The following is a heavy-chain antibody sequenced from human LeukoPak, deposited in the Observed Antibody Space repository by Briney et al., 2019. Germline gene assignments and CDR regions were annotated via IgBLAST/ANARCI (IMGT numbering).Heavy chain of an antibody. J-gene: IGHJ4*02. Sequence: GESLQISCKGSGYIFTSYWIGWVRQLPGKGLEWMGIIYPGDSDTRYSPSFQGQVTLSADKSISTAYLQWSSLKASDTAMYYCATGVVSAFRGTIDYWGQGTLVTVSS. D-gene: IGHD3-22*01. CDR3: ATGVVSAFRGTIDY. CDR1: GYIFTSYW. V-gene: IGHV5-51*01. CDR2: IYPGDSDT.